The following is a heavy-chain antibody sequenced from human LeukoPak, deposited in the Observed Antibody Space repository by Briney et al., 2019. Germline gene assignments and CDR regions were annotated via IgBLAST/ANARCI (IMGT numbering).Heavy chain of an antibody. Sequence: PGGSLRLSCAASGFTFSNAWMSWVRQSPGKGLEWVGRIKSKTDGGTTDYAAPVNGRITISRDNSKNTLYLQMNSLRAEDTAVYYCAKEEGGITMVRGVINFDYWGQGTLVTVSS. CDR1: GFTFSNAW. J-gene: IGHJ4*02. V-gene: IGHV3-15*01. D-gene: IGHD3-10*01. CDR2: IKSKTDGGTT. CDR3: AKEEGGITMVRGVINFDY.